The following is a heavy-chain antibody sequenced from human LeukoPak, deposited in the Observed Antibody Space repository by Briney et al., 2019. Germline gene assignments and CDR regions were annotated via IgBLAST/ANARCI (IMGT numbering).Heavy chain of an antibody. CDR1: GYTLTELS. CDR2: FDPEDGET. CDR3: ATGRITMVRGVGGDWFDP. V-gene: IGHV1-24*01. Sequence: ASVKVSCKVSGYTLTELSMHWVRQAPGKGLEWMGGFDPEDGETIYAQKFQGRVTMTEGTSTDTAYMELSSLRSEDTAVYYCATGRITMVRGVGGDWFDPWGQGTLVTVSS. D-gene: IGHD3-10*01. J-gene: IGHJ5*02.